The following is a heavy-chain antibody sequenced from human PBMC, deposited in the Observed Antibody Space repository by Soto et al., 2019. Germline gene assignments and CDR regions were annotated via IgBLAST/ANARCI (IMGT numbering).Heavy chain of an antibody. CDR2: INPNSGGT. CDR3: ARDPIFGVGNDAFDI. CDR1: GYTFTGYY. Sequence: ASVKVSCKASGYTFTGYYMHWVRQAPGQGLEWMGWINPNSGGTNYAQKFQGWVTMTRDTSISTAYMELSSLRSDDTAVYYCARDPIFGVGNDAFDIWGQGTMVTVSS. D-gene: IGHD3-3*01. V-gene: IGHV1-2*04. J-gene: IGHJ3*02.